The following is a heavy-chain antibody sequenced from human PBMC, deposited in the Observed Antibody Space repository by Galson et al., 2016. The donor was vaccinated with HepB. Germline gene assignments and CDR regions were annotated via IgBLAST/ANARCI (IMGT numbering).Heavy chain of an antibody. CDR1: GFIFSSYG. Sequence: SLRLSCAASGFIFSSYGMHWVRQAPGKGLEWVAMISYDGSNKKYVDSVKGRFTISRDKDTLYLQMNSLRAEDTALYYCARNTMIVGSLDWGQGTLVIVSS. CDR2: ISYDGSNK. J-gene: IGHJ4*02. D-gene: IGHD3-22*01. V-gene: IGHV3-30*03. CDR3: ARNTMIVGSLD.